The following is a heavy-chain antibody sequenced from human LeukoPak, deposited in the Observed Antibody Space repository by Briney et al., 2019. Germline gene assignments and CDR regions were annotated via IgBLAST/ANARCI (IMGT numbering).Heavy chain of an antibody. CDR1: GYTFTSYY. Sequence: ASVKVSCKASGYTFTSYYMHWVRQAPGQGLEWMGITNPSGGSTSYAQKFQGRVTMTRDTSTSTVYMELSSLRSEDTAVYYCVAFSTSDFDYWGQGTLVTVSS. CDR3: VAFSTSDFDY. CDR2: TNPSGGST. V-gene: IGHV1-46*01. J-gene: IGHJ4*02.